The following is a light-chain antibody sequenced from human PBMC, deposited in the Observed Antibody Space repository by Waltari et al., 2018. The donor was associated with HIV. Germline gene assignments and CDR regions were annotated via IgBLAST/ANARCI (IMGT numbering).Light chain of an antibody. Sequence: QTVVTQEPSFSVSPGGTVTLTCGLNSGPVSTSSYPSWYQQTPGQAPRTLIYSTNTCSSGVPDRFSGSILGNKAALTITGAQADDESDYYCVLYMGSGIWVFGGGTKLTVL. CDR1: SGPVSTSSY. CDR2: STN. CDR3: VLYMGSGIWV. J-gene: IGLJ2*01. V-gene: IGLV8-61*01.